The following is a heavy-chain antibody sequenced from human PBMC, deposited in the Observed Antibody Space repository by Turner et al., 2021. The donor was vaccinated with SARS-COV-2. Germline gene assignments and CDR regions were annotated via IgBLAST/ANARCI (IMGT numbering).Heavy chain of an antibody. Sequence: QVQLVQSGAEVKKPGASVKVSCKASGYPFTSYDINWVRQATGQGLEWMGWMNPNSGNTDYAQKFQGRVTMTMNTSISTAYMELSSLRSEDTAVYYCARLRYSYGYYYYYGMDVWGQGTTVTVSS. V-gene: IGHV1-8*01. CDR1: GYPFTSYD. CDR3: ARLRYSYGYYYYYGMDV. CDR2: MNPNSGNT. J-gene: IGHJ6*02. D-gene: IGHD5-18*01.